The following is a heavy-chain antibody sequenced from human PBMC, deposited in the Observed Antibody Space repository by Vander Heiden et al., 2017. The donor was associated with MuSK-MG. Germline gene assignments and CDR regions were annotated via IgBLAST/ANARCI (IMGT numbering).Heavy chain of an antibody. CDR3: ARSSITMVRGVIDY. CDR1: GGSISSGGYY. CDR2: IYYSGST. V-gene: IGHV4-31*03. D-gene: IGHD3-10*01. J-gene: IGHJ4*02. Sequence: QVQLQESGPGLVKPSQTLSLTCTVSGGSISSGGYYWSWIRQHPGKGLEWIGYIYYSGSTYYNPSLKSRVTISVDTSKNQFSLKLSSVTAADTAVYYCARSSITMVRGVIDYWGQGTLVTVSS.